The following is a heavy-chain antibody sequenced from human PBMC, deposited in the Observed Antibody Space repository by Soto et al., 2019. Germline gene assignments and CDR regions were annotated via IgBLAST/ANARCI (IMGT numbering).Heavy chain of an antibody. Sequence: ASVKVSCKASGYTFTRYTMNWVRQAPGQRLEWMGWIDPDNGNTKSSQKFQDRVIITRDTSASTAYMDLSSLRSEDTAVYYCARGIATGQLDPWGQGTLVTVSS. J-gene: IGHJ5*02. CDR3: ARGIATGQLDP. CDR1: GYTFTRYT. CDR2: IDPDNGNT. D-gene: IGHD2-15*01. V-gene: IGHV1-3*01.